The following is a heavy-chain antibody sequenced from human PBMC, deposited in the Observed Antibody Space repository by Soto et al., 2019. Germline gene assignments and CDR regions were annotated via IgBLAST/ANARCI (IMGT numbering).Heavy chain of an antibody. V-gene: IGHV3-13*01. CDR2: IGTAGDT. CDR3: ARVARSIAVAGTGYFDY. Sequence: EVQLVESGGGLVQPGGSLRLSCAASGFTFSSYDMHWVRQATGKGLEWVSAIGTAGDTYYPGSVKGRFTISRENAKNSLYLQMNSLRAGDTAVYYCARVARSIAVAGTGYFDYWGQGTLVTVSS. CDR1: GFTFSSYD. D-gene: IGHD6-19*01. J-gene: IGHJ4*02.